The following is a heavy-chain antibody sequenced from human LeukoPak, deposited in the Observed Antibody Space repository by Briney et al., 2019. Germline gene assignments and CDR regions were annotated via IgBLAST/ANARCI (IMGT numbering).Heavy chain of an antibody. CDR1: GFTFSNYW. J-gene: IGHJ4*02. CDR3: ARDGGTGTVPYYFDY. D-gene: IGHD1-1*01. CDR2: ISSSSSYI. Sequence: GGSLRLSCAASGFTFSNYWMHWVRQAPGKGLEWVSSISSSSSYIYYADSVKGRFTISRDNAKNSLYLQTNSLRAEDTAVYYCARDGGTGTVPYYFDYWGQGTLVTVSS. V-gene: IGHV3-21*01.